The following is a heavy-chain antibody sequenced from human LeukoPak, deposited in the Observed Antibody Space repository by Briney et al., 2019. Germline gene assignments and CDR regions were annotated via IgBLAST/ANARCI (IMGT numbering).Heavy chain of an antibody. CDR3: ARQWLAGPYGMDV. D-gene: IGHD6-19*01. V-gene: IGHV3-21*04. CDR2: ISSSTSYI. Sequence: GGSLRLSCAASGFTFRSYSMNWVRQAPGKGLEWVSSISSSTSYIYYADSVKGRFTISRDNSKNTLYLQMNSLRAEDTAVYYCARQWLAGPYGMDVWGQGTTVTVSS. J-gene: IGHJ6*02. CDR1: GFTFRSYS.